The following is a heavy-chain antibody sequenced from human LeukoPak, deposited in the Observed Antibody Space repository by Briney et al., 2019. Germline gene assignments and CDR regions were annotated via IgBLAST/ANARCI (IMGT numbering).Heavy chain of an antibody. Sequence: GGSLRLSCAASGFIFSNYAMTWVRQAPGKGLEWVSSISASGGNTYYADSVNGRFTISRDNSKNTLCLQMISLRTEDTAVYYCAKMGSASCYTELDDWGQGTLVTVSS. CDR1: GFIFSNYA. CDR2: ISASGGNT. CDR3: AKMGSASCYTELDD. D-gene: IGHD2-2*02. V-gene: IGHV3-23*01. J-gene: IGHJ4*02.